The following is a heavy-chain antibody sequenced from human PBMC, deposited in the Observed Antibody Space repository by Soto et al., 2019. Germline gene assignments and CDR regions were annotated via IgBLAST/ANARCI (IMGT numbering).Heavy chain of an antibody. CDR2: IYSGGST. D-gene: IGHD5-12*01. CDR3: ARGGDGYNYDY. CDR1: GLTVSSNY. V-gene: IGHV3-53*01. J-gene: IGHJ4*02. Sequence: GGSLRLSCAASGLTVSSNYMSWVRQAPGKGLEWVSVIYSGGSTYYADSVKGRFTISRDNSKNTLYLQMNSLRAEDTAVYYCARGGDGYNYDYWGQGTLVTVSS.